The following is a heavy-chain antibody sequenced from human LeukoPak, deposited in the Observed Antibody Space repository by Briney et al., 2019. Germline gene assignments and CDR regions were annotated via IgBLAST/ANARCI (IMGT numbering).Heavy chain of an antibody. CDR2: IKQDGSEK. D-gene: IGHD3-10*01. CDR3: AREHANYYGSGDAFDI. CDR1: GFTFSSYW. V-gene: IGHV3-7*01. Sequence: GGSLRLSCAASGFTFSSYWMSWVRQAPGKGLEWVANIKQDGSEKYYVDSVKGRFTVSRDNAKNSLYLQMNSLRAEDTAVYYCAREHANYYGSGDAFDIWGQGTMVTVSS. J-gene: IGHJ3*02.